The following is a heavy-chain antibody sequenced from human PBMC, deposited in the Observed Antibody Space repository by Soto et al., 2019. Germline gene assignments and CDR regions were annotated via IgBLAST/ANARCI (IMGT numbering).Heavy chain of an antibody. CDR3: AKAPTTISSYYNYYGMDV. V-gene: IGHV3-23*01. Sequence: HPGGSLRLSCAASGFTFSSSAMSWVRQAPGKGLEWVSGISGSGDTTYYAGSVKGRFTVSRDKPKNTLYLEMNSLRAEDTAVYYCAKAPTTISSYYNYYGMDVWGQGTTVTVSS. J-gene: IGHJ6*02. CDR2: ISGSGDTT. D-gene: IGHD2-2*01. CDR1: GFTFSSSA.